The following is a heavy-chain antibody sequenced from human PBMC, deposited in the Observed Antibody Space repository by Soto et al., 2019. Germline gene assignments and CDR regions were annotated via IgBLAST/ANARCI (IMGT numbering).Heavy chain of an antibody. J-gene: IGHJ3*02. V-gene: IGHV1-18*01. CDR2: ISAYNGIT. D-gene: IGHD6-13*01. Sequence: GASVKVSCKASGYTFTSYGISWVRQAPGQGLEWMGWISAYNGITNYAQKLQGRVTMTTDTSTSTAYMELRSLRSDDTAVYYCARVSGIAAKKTKNGAFDIWGQGTMVTVSS. CDR3: ARVSGIAAKKTKNGAFDI. CDR1: GYTFTSYG.